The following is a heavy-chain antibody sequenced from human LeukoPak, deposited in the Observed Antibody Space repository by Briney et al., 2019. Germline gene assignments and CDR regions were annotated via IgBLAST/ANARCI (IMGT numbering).Heavy chain of an antibody. Sequence: SVKVSCKASGGTFSSYAISWVRQAPGQGLEWMGRIIPILGIANYAQKFQGRVTITADKSTSTAYMELSSLRSEDTAMYYCASVWSGHWFDPWGQGTLVTVSS. CDR2: IIPILGIA. V-gene: IGHV1-69*04. D-gene: IGHD3-3*01. J-gene: IGHJ5*02. CDR1: GGTFSSYA. CDR3: ASVWSGHWFDP.